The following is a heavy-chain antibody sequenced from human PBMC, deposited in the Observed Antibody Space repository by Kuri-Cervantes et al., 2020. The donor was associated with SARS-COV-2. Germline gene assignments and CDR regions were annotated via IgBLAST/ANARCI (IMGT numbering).Heavy chain of an antibody. Sequence: GSLRLSCTVSGYSISSGYYWGWIRQPPGKGLEWIGSIYHSGSTYYNPSLKSRVTISVDTSKNQFSLKLSSVTAADTAVYYCARRAGGGRRDFDYWGQGTLVTVSS. D-gene: IGHD3-10*01. CDR3: ARRAGGGRRDFDY. J-gene: IGHJ4*02. CDR1: GYSISSGYY. V-gene: IGHV4-38-2*02. CDR2: IYHSGST.